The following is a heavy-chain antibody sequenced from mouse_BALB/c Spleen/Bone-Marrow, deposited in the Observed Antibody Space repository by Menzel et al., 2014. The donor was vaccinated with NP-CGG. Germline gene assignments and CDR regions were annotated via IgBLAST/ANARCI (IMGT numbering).Heavy chain of an antibody. V-gene: IGHV1-63*02. CDR3: AREEYGNYDRFIDY. D-gene: IGHD2-10*02. Sequence: QVHVKQSGAELVRPGTSVKISCKASGYTFTNYWLSWVKPRPGHGLEWIGDIYPGGGYTNFNERFKGKATLTADTSSSTAYMQLSSLTSEDSAVYFCAREEYGNYDRFIDYWGQDTTLTVSS. CDR1: GYTFTNYW. CDR2: IYPGGGYT. J-gene: IGHJ2*01.